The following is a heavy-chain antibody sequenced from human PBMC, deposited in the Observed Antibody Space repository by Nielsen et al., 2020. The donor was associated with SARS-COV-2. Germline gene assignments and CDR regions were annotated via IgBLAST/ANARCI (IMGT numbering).Heavy chain of an antibody. CDR2: IRQDASEK. V-gene: IGHV3-7*03. CDR3: AKAPGYSGYDGFDL. Sequence: GESLKISCVGSGFIFSNYWMSWVRQAPGKGLEWVANIRQDASEKFYVDSVKGRFTISRDNAKNSLHLKMKNLRVEDTALYYCAKAPGYSGYDGFDLWGQGTPVTVS. J-gene: IGHJ4*03. CDR1: GFIFSNYW. D-gene: IGHD5-12*01.